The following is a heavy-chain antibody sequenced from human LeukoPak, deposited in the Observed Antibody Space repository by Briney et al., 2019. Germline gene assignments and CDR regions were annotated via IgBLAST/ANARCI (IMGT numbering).Heavy chain of an antibody. CDR1: GGSFSGYY. D-gene: IGHD1-26*01. Sequence: PSETLSLTCAVYGGSFSGYYWSWIRQPPGKGLEWIGEINHSGSTNYNPSLKSRVTISVDTSKNQFSLKLSSVTAADTAVYYCARSSGSYDWFDPSGQGTLVTVSS. CDR2: INHSGST. V-gene: IGHV4-34*01. CDR3: ARSSGSYDWFDP. J-gene: IGHJ5*02.